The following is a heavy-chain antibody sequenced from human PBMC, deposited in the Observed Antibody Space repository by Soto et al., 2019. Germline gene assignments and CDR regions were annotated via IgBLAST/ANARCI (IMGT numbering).Heavy chain of an antibody. D-gene: IGHD1-26*01. V-gene: IGHV4-34*01. J-gene: IGHJ5*02. CDR3: AAEAGLGGYTNLNRFEP. Sequence: TSETMSLTCAVYGGSFSGYYWSWIRQPPGKGLEWIGEINHSGSTNYNPSLKSRVTISVDTSKNQFSLRLSSVTAADTAVDYCAAEAGLGGYTNLNRFEPWGQGVPVTVA. CDR1: GGSFSGYY. CDR2: INHSGST.